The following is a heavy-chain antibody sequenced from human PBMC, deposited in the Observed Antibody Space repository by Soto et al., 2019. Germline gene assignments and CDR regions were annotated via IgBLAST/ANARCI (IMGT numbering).Heavy chain of an antibody. D-gene: IGHD6-13*01. CDR2: IYSGGST. CDR3: ARDYMATSSWYFDY. Sequence: GGSLRLSCAASGFTVSSNYMSWVRQAPGKGLEWVSVIYSGGSTYYADSVKGRFTISRDNSKNTLYLQMNSLRAEDTAVYYCARDYMATSSWYFDYWGQGTLVTVSS. V-gene: IGHV3-66*01. CDR1: GFTVSSNY. J-gene: IGHJ4*02.